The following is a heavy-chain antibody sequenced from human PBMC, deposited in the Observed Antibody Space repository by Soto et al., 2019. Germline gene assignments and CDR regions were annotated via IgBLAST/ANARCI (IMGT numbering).Heavy chain of an antibody. V-gene: IGHV1-2*04. CDR1: GYTFTGYY. J-gene: IGHJ6*01. CDR2: INPNSGGT. CDR3: ARGPTEDGAGAGKGVDYGMGG. D-gene: IGHD6-19*01. Sequence: ASVKVSCKASGYTFTGYYMHWVRQAPGQGLEWMGWINPNSGGTNYAQKFQGWVTMTRDTSISTAYMELSRLRSDDTAVYYCARGPTEDGAGAGKGVDYGMGGCGRGPTVVVAS.